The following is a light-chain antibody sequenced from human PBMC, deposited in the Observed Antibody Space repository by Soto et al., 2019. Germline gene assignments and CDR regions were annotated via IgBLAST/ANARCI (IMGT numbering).Light chain of an antibody. Sequence: QSALTQPASVSGSPGQSITISCTGTSSDVGSYNLVSWYQQHPGKAPKLMIYEGSKRPSGVSNRFSGSKSGNTASLTNSGLQAEDEEDYYCCSYAGSSTCVFGGGTKLTVL. CDR1: SSDVGSYNL. CDR2: EGS. CDR3: CSYAGSSTCV. V-gene: IGLV2-23*01. J-gene: IGLJ2*01.